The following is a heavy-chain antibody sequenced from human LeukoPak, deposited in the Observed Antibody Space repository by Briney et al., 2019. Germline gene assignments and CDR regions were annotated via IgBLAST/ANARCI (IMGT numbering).Heavy chain of an antibody. D-gene: IGHD1-1*01. J-gene: IGHJ4*02. CDR1: GGTLSSYA. Sequence: SVKVSCKASGGTLSSYAISWVRQAPGQGLEWMGGIIPIFGTANYAQKFQGRVTITADESTSTAYMELSSLRSEDTAVYYCARGTYWSPLDFDYWGQGSLVTVSS. CDR2: IIPIFGTA. V-gene: IGHV1-69*13. CDR3: ARGTYWSPLDFDY.